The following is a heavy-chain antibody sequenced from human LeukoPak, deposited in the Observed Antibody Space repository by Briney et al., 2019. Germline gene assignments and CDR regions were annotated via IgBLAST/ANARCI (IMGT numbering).Heavy chain of an antibody. CDR3: ARDRGIVVVVAAYDAFDI. CDR1: GGTFSSYA. Sequence: SVKVSCKASGGTFSSYAISWVRQAPGQGHEWMGRIIPIFGTANYAQKFQGRVTITTDESTSTAYMELSSLRSEDTAVYYCARDRGIVVVVAAYDAFDIWGQGTMVTVSS. J-gene: IGHJ3*02. D-gene: IGHD2-15*01. V-gene: IGHV1-69*05. CDR2: IIPIFGTA.